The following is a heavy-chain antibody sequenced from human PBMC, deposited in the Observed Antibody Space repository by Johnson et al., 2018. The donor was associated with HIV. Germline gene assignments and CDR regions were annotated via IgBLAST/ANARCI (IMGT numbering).Heavy chain of an antibody. Sequence: VQLVESGGGVVQPGGSLRLSCAASGFTFSSYGMHWVRQAPGKGLEWVAFIRYDGSNKYYADSVKGRFTISRDNSKNTLYLQMNSLRAEDTAVYYCAKRKWSANAFEIWGQGTMVTVSS. J-gene: IGHJ3*02. CDR2: IRYDGSNK. V-gene: IGHV3-30*02. D-gene: IGHD2-8*01. CDR3: AKRKWSANAFEI. CDR1: GFTFSSYG.